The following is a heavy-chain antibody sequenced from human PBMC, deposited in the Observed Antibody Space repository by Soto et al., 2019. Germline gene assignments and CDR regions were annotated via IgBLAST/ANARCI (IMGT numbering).Heavy chain of an antibody. V-gene: IGHV1-8*01. J-gene: IGHJ5*02. CDR2: MNPNSGNT. CDR3: ARPRFLESNWFDP. D-gene: IGHD3-3*01. Sequence: QVQLVQSGAEVKKPGASVKVSCKASEYTFTSYDTTWVRQATGQGLEGMGGMNPNSGNTGYAKKFQGRVTMTRNTSTITAYMELSSLRSEDTAVYYCARPRFLESNWFDPWGQGTLVTVSS. CDR1: EYTFTSYD.